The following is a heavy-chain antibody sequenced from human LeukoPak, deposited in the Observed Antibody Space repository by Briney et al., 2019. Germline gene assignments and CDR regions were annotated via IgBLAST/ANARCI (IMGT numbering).Heavy chain of an antibody. J-gene: IGHJ2*01. D-gene: IGHD3-22*01. CDR2: IYPGDSDT. V-gene: IGHV5-51*01. CDR3: ARTGDSSGYSWYFVL. CDR1: GYSFTSYW. Sequence: GESLKISCKGSGYSFTSYWIGWVRQMPGKGLEWMGIIYPGDSDTRYSPSFQGQVTISADKSISTAYLQWSSLKASDTAMYYCARTGDSSGYSWYFVLWGRGTLVTVSS.